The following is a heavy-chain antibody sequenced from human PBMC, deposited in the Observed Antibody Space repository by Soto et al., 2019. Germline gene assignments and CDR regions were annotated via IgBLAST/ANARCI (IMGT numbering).Heavy chain of an antibody. CDR2: ISSSSSYI. Sequence: GGSLRLSCAASGFTFSSYSMNWVRQAPGKGLEWVSSISSSSSYIYYADSVKGRFTISRDNAKNSLYLQMNSLRAEDTAVYYCARAYYYDSSVYFQPPSPIYGMDFWGQGITVTVSS. CDR3: ARAYYYDSSVYFQPPSPIYGMDF. J-gene: IGHJ6*02. CDR1: GFTFSSYS. D-gene: IGHD3-22*01. V-gene: IGHV3-21*01.